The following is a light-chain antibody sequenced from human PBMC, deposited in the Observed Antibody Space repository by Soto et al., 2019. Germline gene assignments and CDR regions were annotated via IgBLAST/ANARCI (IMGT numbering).Light chain of an antibody. CDR1: SSDFGGYNY. J-gene: IGLJ2*01. Sequence: QSVLTQPPSASGSPGQSVTISCTGTSSDFGGYNYVSWYQQHPGKAPKLVIYEVTKRPSGVPDRFSGSKSGNTASLTVSGFQAEDEADYYCSSYVGSMVFGGGTKLTVL. V-gene: IGLV2-8*01. CDR3: SSYVGSMV. CDR2: EVT.